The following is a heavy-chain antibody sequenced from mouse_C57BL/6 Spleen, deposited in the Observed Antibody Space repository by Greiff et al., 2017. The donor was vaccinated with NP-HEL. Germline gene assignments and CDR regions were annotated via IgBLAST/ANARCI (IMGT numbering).Heavy chain of an antibody. Sequence: EVQGVESGGGLVKPGGSLKLSCAASGFTFSSYAMSWVRQTPEKRLEWVATISDGGSYTYYPDNVKGRFTIYRDNAKNNLYLQMSHLKSEDTAMYYCARRGYYYGSSYHAMDYWGQGTSVTVSS. J-gene: IGHJ4*01. CDR1: GFTFSSYA. CDR2: ISDGGSYT. CDR3: ARRGYYYGSSYHAMDY. D-gene: IGHD1-1*01. V-gene: IGHV5-4*01.